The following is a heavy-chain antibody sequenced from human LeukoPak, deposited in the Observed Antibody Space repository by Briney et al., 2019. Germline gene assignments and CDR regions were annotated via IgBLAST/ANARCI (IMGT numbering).Heavy chain of an antibody. Sequence: GGSLRLSCAASGFTFSNYWMHWVRQAPGKGLVWVSRINEDGSSTTYADSVKGRFTISRDNAKNTLYRQMNSLRAEDTAVYYCARDSHGPDYWGQGTLVTVSS. D-gene: IGHD2-8*01. CDR3: ARDSHGPDY. CDR1: GFTFSNYW. J-gene: IGHJ4*02. V-gene: IGHV3-74*01. CDR2: INEDGSST.